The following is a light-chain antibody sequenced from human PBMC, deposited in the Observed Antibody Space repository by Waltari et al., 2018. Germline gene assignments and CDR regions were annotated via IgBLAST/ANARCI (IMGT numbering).Light chain of an antibody. CDR2: HKSDAEK. Sequence: QPVLTQPPSSSASPGESARLTCTLPSDINVGDFHLYWYQQKPGSPPRFPLYHKSDAEKAQGSGVPIRFSGSKDASANAGILLISGLQSEDEADYYCMFWPSNVWVFGGGTKLTVL. CDR1: SDINVGDFH. J-gene: IGLJ3*02. CDR3: MFWPSNVWV. V-gene: IGLV5-37*01.